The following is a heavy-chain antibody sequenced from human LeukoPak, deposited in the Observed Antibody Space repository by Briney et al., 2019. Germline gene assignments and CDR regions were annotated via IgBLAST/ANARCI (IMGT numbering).Heavy chain of an antibody. D-gene: IGHD5-18*01. CDR3: ARGPPIRGYRYGYDTGYYYSYSMDV. Sequence: GASVKVSCKASGYTFTSFDINWVRRATGQGLEWMGWMNPISGNTGHAQQFQGRVTMTRDTSISTAYMELSSLRSEDTAVYYCARGPPIRGYRYGYDTGYYYSYSMDVWGKGTTVTISS. CDR2: MNPISGNT. J-gene: IGHJ6*03. CDR1: GYTFTSFD. V-gene: IGHV1-8*01.